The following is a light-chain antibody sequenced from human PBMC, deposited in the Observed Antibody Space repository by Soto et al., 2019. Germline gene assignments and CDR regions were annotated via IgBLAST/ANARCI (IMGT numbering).Light chain of an antibody. V-gene: IGKV3-20*01. CDR2: GAS. J-gene: IGKJ1*01. Sequence: EIVLTQSPGTLSLSPGERATLSCMASQSVSSSYLAWYQQKPGQAPRLFIYGASSRATGIPDRFSGSGSETDFTLTISRLEPEDFAVYYCQQYGSSSWTFGQGTKVEIK. CDR3: QQYGSSSWT. CDR1: QSVSSSY.